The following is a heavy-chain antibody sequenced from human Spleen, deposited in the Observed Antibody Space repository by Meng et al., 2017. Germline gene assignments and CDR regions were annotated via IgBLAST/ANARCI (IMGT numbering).Heavy chain of an antibody. V-gene: IGHV1-18*01. J-gene: IGHJ6*02. CDR2: INAYNGDT. D-gene: IGHD1-26*01. Sequence: ASVKVSCKASGYTFTSYDINWVRQATGQGLEWMGWINAYNGDTNYIQKLQGRVTMTTDTSTSTAYMELGSLRSDDTAVYYCARSLYSGSYFDYYYGMDVWGQGTTVTVSS. CDR1: GYTFTSYD. CDR3: ARSLYSGSYFDYYYGMDV.